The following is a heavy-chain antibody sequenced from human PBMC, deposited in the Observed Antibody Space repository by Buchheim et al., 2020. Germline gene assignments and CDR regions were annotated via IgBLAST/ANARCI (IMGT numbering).Heavy chain of an antibody. CDR3: TKELIIDS. V-gene: IGHV3-23*01. J-gene: IGHJ4*02. D-gene: IGHD3-10*01. Sequence: EVQLLESGGGLVQPGGSLRLSCAASGFTFSNYAMSWVRQAPGKGLEWVSAISGRGGITYYAKPVQGRFTISRDNSTNTMYLQMSSLRAEDTAVYFCTKELIIDSWGQGTL. CDR2: ISGRGGIT. CDR1: GFTFSNYA.